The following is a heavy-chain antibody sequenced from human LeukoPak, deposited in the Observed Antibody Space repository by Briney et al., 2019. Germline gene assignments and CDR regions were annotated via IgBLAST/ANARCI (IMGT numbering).Heavy chain of an antibody. CDR2: VRHSWRA. CDR3: ARVRYSDSSVLTRKRSYYFDY. CDR1: GYSISSGFY. J-gene: IGHJ4*02. Sequence: SETLSLTCTVSGYSISSGFYWGWIRQPPGKGLEWLGSVRHSWRAYYNPSLKSRVTMSVDTSKNQFSLKLSSVTAADTAVYYCARVRYSDSSVLTRKRSYYFDYWGQGTLVTVSS. V-gene: IGHV4-38-2*02. D-gene: IGHD3-22*01.